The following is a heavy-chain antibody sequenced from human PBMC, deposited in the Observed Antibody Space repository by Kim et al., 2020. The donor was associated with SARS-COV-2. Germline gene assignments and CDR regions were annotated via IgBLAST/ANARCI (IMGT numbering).Heavy chain of an antibody. V-gene: IGHV4-34*01. J-gene: IGHJ4*02. Sequence: SETLSLTCAVYGGSFSGYYWSWIRQPPGKGLEWIGEINHSGSTNYNPSLKSRDTISVDTSKNQFSLKLSSVTAADTAVYYCARRCGGDCYPPGRYFDYWGQGTLVTVSS. CDR1: GGSFSGYY. CDR3: ARRCGGDCYPPGRYFDY. CDR2: INHSGST. D-gene: IGHD2-21*02.